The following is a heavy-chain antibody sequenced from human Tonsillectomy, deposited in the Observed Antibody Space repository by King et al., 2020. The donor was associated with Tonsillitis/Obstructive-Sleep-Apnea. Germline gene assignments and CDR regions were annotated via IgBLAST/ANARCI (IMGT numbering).Heavy chain of an antibody. CDR3: ARAGTKFWYYHYVDV. CDR1: GFTFDDYA. V-gene: IGHV3-20*04. D-gene: IGHD1-1*01. CDR2: ITWNGGST. Sequence: VQLVESGGGVVRPGGSLRLSCAASGFTFDDYAMSWVRQAPGKGLEWVSGITWNGGSTGYADSVKGRFTISRDNAENSLYLQMNGLRAEDTAVYYCARAGTKFWYYHYVDVGGKGTMVTVSS. J-gene: IGHJ6*03.